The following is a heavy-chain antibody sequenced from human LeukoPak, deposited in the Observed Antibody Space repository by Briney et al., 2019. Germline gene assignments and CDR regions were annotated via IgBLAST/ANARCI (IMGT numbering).Heavy chain of an antibody. CDR2: ISGSGGST. CDR1: GFTFSNTW. V-gene: IGHV3-23*01. Sequence: GGSLRLSCAASGFTFSNTWMSWVRQAPGKGLEWVSAISGSGGSTYYADSVKGRFTISRDNSKNTLYLQMNSLRAEDTAVYYCAKDWFAVVAFDYWGQGTLVTVSS. J-gene: IGHJ4*02. D-gene: IGHD2-21*01. CDR3: AKDWFAVVAFDY.